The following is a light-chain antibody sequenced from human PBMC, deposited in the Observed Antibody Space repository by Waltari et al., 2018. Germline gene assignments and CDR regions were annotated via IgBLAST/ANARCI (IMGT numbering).Light chain of an antibody. J-gene: IGLJ3*02. Sequence: QSALTQPASVSGSPGQSITISCTGTINDVGGYDYVSWYQHHPGKAPKLIIYDVSDRPSGVPNRFSGSRSANTASLAISGLQAEDEAHYYCGSYTSSDTWVFGGGTKLTVL. CDR1: INDVGGYDY. CDR3: GSYTSSDTWV. V-gene: IGLV2-14*01. CDR2: DVS.